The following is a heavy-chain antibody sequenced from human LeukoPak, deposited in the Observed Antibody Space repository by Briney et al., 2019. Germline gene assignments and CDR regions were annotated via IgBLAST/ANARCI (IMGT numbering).Heavy chain of an antibody. CDR3: ARDPPPYCGGDCYWLRGAFDI. CDR2: IKQDGSEK. D-gene: IGHD2-21*02. V-gene: IGHV3-7*01. Sequence: GGSLRLSCAASGFTFSSYWMSWVRQAPGKGLEWVANIKQDGSEKYYVDSVKGRFTISRDNAKNSLYLQMNSLRAEDTAVYYCARDPPPYCGGDCYWLRGAFDIWGQGTMVTVSS. CDR1: GFTFSSYW. J-gene: IGHJ3*02.